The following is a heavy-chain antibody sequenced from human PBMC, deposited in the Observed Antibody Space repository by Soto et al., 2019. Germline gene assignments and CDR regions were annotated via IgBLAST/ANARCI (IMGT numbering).Heavy chain of an antibody. D-gene: IGHD2-8*01. Sequence: QVELQESGPGLVKPSETLSLKCKGSGASVSSGSYYWSWIRQPPGKGLEWIGCIYYTGTSDYNPPLKSRVTMSIDTSKNQISLNLNSVTAADTAVYYCARALATNEGWFDPWGQGRLVTVSS. V-gene: IGHV4-61*01. CDR2: IYYTGTS. CDR1: GASVSSGSYY. J-gene: IGHJ5*02. CDR3: ARALATNEGWFDP.